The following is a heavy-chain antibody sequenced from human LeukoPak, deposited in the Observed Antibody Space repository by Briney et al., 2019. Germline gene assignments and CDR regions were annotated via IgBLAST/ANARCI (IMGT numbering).Heavy chain of an antibody. D-gene: IGHD2-2*01. Sequence: SETLSLTCNVSGASGGSISSYYWSWIRQPPGKGLEWIAYISYSGSINYNPSLKSRVTISVDTSKNQFSLKLSSVTAADTAVYYCARQVKVVPAAMRRDAFDIWGQGTMVTVSS. CDR2: ISYSGSI. J-gene: IGHJ3*02. V-gene: IGHV4-59*08. CDR3: ARQVKVVPAAMRRDAFDI. CDR1: GASGGSISSYY.